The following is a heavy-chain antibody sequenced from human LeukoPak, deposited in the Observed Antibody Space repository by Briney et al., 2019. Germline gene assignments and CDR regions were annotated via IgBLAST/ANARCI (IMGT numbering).Heavy chain of an antibody. D-gene: IGHD6-19*01. CDR2: IYSGGST. J-gene: IGHJ4*02. CDR3: ARAPEWLIFDY. V-gene: IGHV3-53*04. Sequence: GGSLRLSCAASGFTVSSNYMSWVRQAPGKGLEWVSVIYSGGSTYYAYSVKGRFTISRHNSKNTLYLQMNSLRAEDTAVYYCARAPEWLIFDYWGQGTLVTVSS. CDR1: GFTVSSNY.